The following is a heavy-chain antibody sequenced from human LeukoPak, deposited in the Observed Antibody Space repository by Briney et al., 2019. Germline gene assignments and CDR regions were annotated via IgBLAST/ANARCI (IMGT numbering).Heavy chain of an antibody. D-gene: IGHD6-6*01. V-gene: IGHV1-2*06. CDR1: GYTFTGYY. CDR3: AREAAARPGPFEI. J-gene: IGHJ3*02. Sequence: ASVEVSCKASGYTFTGYYMHWVRQAPGQGLEWMGRINPNSGGTNYAQKFQGRVTMTRDTSISTAYMELSRLRSDDTAVYYCAREAAARPGPFEIWGQGTMVTVSS. CDR2: INPNSGGT.